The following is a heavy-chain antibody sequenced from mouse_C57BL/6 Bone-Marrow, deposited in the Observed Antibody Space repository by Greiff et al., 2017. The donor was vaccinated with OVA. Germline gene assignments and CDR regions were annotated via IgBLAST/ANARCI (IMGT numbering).Heavy chain of an antibody. J-gene: IGHJ1*03. Sequence: VQLKESGGGLVKPGGSLKLSCAASGFTFSDYGMHWVRQAPEKGLEWVAYISSGSSTIYYADTVKGRFTISRDNAKNTLFLQMTSLRSEDTAMYYCARRYDSYWYFDVWGTGTTVTVSS. CDR3: ARRYDSYWYFDV. D-gene: IGHD2-4*01. V-gene: IGHV5-17*01. CDR1: GFTFSDYG. CDR2: ISSGSSTI.